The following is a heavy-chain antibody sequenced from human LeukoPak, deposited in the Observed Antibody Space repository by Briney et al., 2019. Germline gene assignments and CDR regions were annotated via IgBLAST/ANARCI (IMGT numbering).Heavy chain of an antibody. CDR1: GFTFSSYS. J-gene: IGHJ4*02. V-gene: IGHV3-21*01. D-gene: IGHD3-3*01. CDR3: AARITIFGAVMEY. CDR2: ISSSSSYI. Sequence: GGSLRLSCAASGFTFSSYSMNWVRQAPGKGLEWVSSISSSSSYIYYADSVKGRFTISRDNAKNSPYLQMNSLRAEDTAVYYCAARITIFGAVMEYWGQGTLVTVSS.